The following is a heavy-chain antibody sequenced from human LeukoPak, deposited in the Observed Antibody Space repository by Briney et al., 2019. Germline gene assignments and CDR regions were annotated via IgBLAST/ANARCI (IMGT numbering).Heavy chain of an antibody. CDR3: ARVGCSGGSCYRSIFDY. D-gene: IGHD2-15*01. J-gene: IGHJ4*02. V-gene: IGHV1-2*06. CDR2: INPNSGGT. CDR1: GYTFTGYY. Sequence: EASVKVSCKASGYTFTGYYMHWVRQAAGQELEWMGRINPNSGGTNYAQKLQGRVIMNRDTSISAAYMELSRLRSDDTAVYYCARVGCSGGSCYRSIFDYWGQGTLVTVSS.